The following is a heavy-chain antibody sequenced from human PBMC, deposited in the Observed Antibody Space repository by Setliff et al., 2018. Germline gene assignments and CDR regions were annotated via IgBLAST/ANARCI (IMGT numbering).Heavy chain of an antibody. CDR3: ARVRVGATNDAFDI. V-gene: IGHV4-34*01. CDR2: IYHAGST. D-gene: IGHD1-26*01. J-gene: IGHJ3*02. CDR1: GGSFSGYY. Sequence: SETLSLTCAVYGGSFSGYYWSWVRQPPGKGLEWIGYIYHAGSTYYNPSLKSRVTVSVDTSKNQFSLKLSSVTAADTALYYCARVRVGATNDAFDIWGHGTMVTVSS.